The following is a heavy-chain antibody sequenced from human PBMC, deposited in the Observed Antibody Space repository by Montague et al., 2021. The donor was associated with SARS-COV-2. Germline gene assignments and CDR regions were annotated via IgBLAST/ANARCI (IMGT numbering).Heavy chain of an antibody. CDR1: GFTFSNYE. CDR3: ARDRGYGDFYYYGMDV. D-gene: IGHD3-10*01. V-gene: IGHV3-48*03. CDR2: ISSSGSTI. J-gene: IGHJ6*02. Sequence: LRLSCAASGFTFSNYEMNWVRQAPGKGLEWVLYISSSGSTIYYADSVKGRFTISRDNAQNSLCLQMNSLRAEDTGVYYCARDRGYGDFYYYGMDVWGQGTTVTVSS.